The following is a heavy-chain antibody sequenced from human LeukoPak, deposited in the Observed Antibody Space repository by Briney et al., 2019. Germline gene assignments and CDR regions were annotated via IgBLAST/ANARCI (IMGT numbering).Heavy chain of an antibody. J-gene: IGHJ5*02. CDR2: IYYIGGT. Sequence: SETLSLTCTVSGGSISTYYWSWIRQPPGKGLEWIAYIYYIGGTNYNPSLKSRVTISVDTSKNQFSLKLSSVTAADTAVYYCARGRRITMVRGVTKGNWFDPWGQGTLVTVSS. CDR1: GGSISTYY. D-gene: IGHD3-10*01. CDR3: ARGRRITMVRGVTKGNWFDP. V-gene: IGHV4-59*12.